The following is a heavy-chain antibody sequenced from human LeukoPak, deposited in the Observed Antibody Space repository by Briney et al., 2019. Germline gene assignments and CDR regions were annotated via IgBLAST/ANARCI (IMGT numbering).Heavy chain of an antibody. J-gene: IGHJ4*02. D-gene: IGHD6-13*01. CDR3: ARAGGRSSSWKV. CDR1: GYTFTDYY. Sequence: GASVKVSCKASGYTFTDYYMHWVRQAPGQGFEWMGWINPNDGDTNYAQKFQGRVTMTRDTSISTAHMELSSLRSEDTAVYYCARAGGRSSSWKVWGQGTLVTVSS. V-gene: IGHV1-2*02. CDR2: INPNDGDT.